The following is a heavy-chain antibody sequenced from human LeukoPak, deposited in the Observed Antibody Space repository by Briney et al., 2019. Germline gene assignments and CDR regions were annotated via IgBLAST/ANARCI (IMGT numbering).Heavy chain of an antibody. Sequence: GDSLRLSCAASGFTFSSYVMSWVRQAPGRGLEWVSAITSNGGITVYADSVRGRFTISRDSSQNTLYLQMSSLRAEDTAVYYRAKGHMVATKPFDYWGRGTLVTVSS. D-gene: IGHD5-12*01. CDR2: ITSNGGIT. CDR1: GFTFSSYV. J-gene: IGHJ4*02. V-gene: IGHV3-23*01. CDR3: AKGHMVATKPFDY.